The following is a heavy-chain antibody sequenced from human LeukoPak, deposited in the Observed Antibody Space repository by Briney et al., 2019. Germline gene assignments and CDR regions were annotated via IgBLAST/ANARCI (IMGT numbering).Heavy chain of an antibody. D-gene: IGHD3-3*01. V-gene: IGHV1-8*01. CDR3: ARVDSYDFWSGYSTGYFQH. CDR1: GYTFTSYD. J-gene: IGHJ1*01. Sequence: ASVKVSCKASGYTFTSYDINWVRQATGQGLEWMGWMNPNSGNIGYAQKFQGRVTMTRNTSISTAYMELSSLRSEDTAVYYCARVDSYDFWSGYSTGYFQHWGQGTLVTVSS. CDR2: MNPNSGNI.